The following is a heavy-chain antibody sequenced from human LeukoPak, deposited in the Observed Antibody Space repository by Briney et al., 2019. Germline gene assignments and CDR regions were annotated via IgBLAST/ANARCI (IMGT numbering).Heavy chain of an antibody. Sequence: GASVKASCKASGYTFTSYDINWVRQATGQGLEWMGWMNPNSGNTGYAQKFQGRVTITRNTSISTAYMELSSLRSEDTAVYYCARERATSRRRYFDYWGQGTLVTVSS. V-gene: IGHV1-8*03. CDR3: ARERATSRRRYFDY. CDR2: MNPNSGNT. J-gene: IGHJ4*02. D-gene: IGHD5-12*01. CDR1: GYTFTSYD.